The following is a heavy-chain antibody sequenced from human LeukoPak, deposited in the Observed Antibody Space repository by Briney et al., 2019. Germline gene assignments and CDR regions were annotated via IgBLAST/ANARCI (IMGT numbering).Heavy chain of an antibody. CDR1: GFTFSSYW. CDR2: INSDGSST. CDR3: ARDSGWYRTFDY. J-gene: IGHJ4*02. V-gene: IGHV3-74*01. D-gene: IGHD6-19*01. Sequence: GGSLRLSCAASGFTFSSYWMHWVRQAPGKGLVWVSRINSDGSSTSYAGSVKGRFTISRDNAKNTLYLQMNSLRAEDTAVYYCARDSGWYRTFDYWGQGTLVTVSS.